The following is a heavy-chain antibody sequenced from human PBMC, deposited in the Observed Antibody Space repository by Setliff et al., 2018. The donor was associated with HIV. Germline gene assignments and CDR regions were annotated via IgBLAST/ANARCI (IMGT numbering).Heavy chain of an antibody. J-gene: IGHJ4*02. CDR3: ARDYSGYDLVSGF. Sequence: GASVKVSCKASGYSFASHSLHWVRQAPGQGLEWMGWINTGNGNTKYSQKFQDRVTITRDTSANTGYMELSGLRSEDTAVYYCARDYSGYDLVSGFWGQGTLVTVSS. D-gene: IGHD5-12*01. CDR1: GYSFASHS. CDR2: INTGNGNT. V-gene: IGHV1-3*04.